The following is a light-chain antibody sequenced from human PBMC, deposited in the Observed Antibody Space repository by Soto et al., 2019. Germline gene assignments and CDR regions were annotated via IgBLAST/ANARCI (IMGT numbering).Light chain of an antibody. CDR2: GNS. J-gene: IGLJ2*01. CDR1: RSNIGAGYD. CDR3: QYYDSSLSGYVV. Sequence: QSVLTQPPSVSGAPGQRVTISCTGSRSNIGAGYDVHWYQQLPGTAPKLLIYGNSNRPSGVPDRFSGSKSGTSASLAITGLQAEDEADYYCQYYDSSLSGYVVFGGGTTLTVL. V-gene: IGLV1-40*01.